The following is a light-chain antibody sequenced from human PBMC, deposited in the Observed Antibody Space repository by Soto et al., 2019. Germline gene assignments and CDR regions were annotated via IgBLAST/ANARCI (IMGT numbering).Light chain of an antibody. V-gene: IGKV1-17*01. J-gene: IGKJ1*01. Sequence: DIQMTQSPSSLPASVGDRVTITCRASQGIRNALGWYQQKPGKAPKRLIYAASSLQSGVPSRFSGSGSGTEFTLTISSLQPEDFATYYCLQHNSYPWTFGQGTKVVIK. CDR1: QGIRNA. CDR2: AAS. CDR3: LQHNSYPWT.